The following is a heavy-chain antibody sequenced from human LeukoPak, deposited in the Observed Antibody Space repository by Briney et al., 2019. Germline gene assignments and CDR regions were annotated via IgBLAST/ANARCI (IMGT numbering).Heavy chain of an antibody. CDR1: GGSISSHY. Sequence: PSETLSLTCTVSGGSISSHYWSWIRQPPGKGLEWIGYIYYSGSTNYNPSLKSRVTISVDTSKNQFSLKLSSVTAADTAVYYCAKDNLWQLAHVGDFDYWGQGTLVTVSS. CDR2: IYYSGST. V-gene: IGHV4-59*11. J-gene: IGHJ4*02. CDR3: AKDNLWQLAHVGDFDY. D-gene: IGHD6-13*01.